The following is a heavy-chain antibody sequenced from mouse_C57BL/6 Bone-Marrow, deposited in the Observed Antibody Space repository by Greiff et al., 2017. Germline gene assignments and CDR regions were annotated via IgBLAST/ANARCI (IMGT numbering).Heavy chain of an antibody. D-gene: IGHD1-1*01. CDR3: TVGVFDY. Sequence: VQLQQSGAELVRPGASVKLSCTASGYNIKDDYMHWVKQRPEQGLEWIGWIDPETGDTEYASKFKGKATLTADTSSNTAYLQLRSLTSEDTTGYYCTVGVFDYWGQGTTLTGSS. J-gene: IGHJ2*01. V-gene: IGHV14-4*01. CDR1: GYNIKDDY. CDR2: IDPETGDT.